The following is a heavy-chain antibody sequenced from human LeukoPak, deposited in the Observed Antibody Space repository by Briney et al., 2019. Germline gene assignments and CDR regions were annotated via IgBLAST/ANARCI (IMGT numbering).Heavy chain of an antibody. CDR2: LSGSSGTI. J-gene: IGHJ6*03. CDR3: AGRSEFGVLYYMDI. V-gene: IGHV3-48*01. Sequence: GGSLRLSCVASGFTFSSYSMNWVRQTPGKGLEWVSYLSGSSGTIYYADSVRGRFTISRDNAKNSLYLQMNSLRAEDTAVYYCAGRSEFGVLYYMDIWGKGTTVTVSS. D-gene: IGHD3-16*01. CDR1: GFTFSSYS.